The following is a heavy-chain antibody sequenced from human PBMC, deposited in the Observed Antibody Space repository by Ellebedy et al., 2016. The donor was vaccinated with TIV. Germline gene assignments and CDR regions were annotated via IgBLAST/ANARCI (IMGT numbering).Heavy chain of an antibody. CDR3: ASRYCSSTSCYDEYFQH. V-gene: IGHV1-69*04. CDR2: IIPILGIA. J-gene: IGHJ1*01. CDR1: GGTFSSYA. D-gene: IGHD2-2*01. Sequence: ASVKVSCKASGGTFSSYAISWVRQAPGQGLEWMGRIIPILGIANYAQKFQGRVTITADKSTSTAYMELSSLRSEDTAVYYCASRYCSSTSCYDEYFQHWGQGTLVTVSS.